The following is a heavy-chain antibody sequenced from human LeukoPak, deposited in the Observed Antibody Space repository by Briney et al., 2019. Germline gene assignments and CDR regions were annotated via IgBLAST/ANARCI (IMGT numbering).Heavy chain of an antibody. J-gene: IGHJ4*02. V-gene: IGHV4-39*07. CDR1: GGSISSSSYY. CDR3: ARMTFYDSSGYPYFDY. D-gene: IGHD3-22*01. CDR2: IYHSGST. Sequence: PSETLSLTCTVSGGSISSSSYYWGWIRQPPGKGLEWIGEIYHSGSTNYNPSLKSRVTISVDKSKNQFSLKLSSVTAADTAVYYCARMTFYDSSGYPYFDYWGQGTLVTVSS.